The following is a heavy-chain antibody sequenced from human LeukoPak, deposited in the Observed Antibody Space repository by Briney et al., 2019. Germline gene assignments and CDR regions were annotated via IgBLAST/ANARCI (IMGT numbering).Heavy chain of an antibody. CDR2: ISGSGNKT. Sequence: GGSLRLSCAASGFTSSHFAMSWVRQAPGMGLHWVSTISGSGNKTYDADSVKGRFTISRDNSKNTLYLQMTGLRAEDTAVYYCAKLKRVGIAPFDDWGQGTLVTVSS. CDR1: GFTSSHFA. V-gene: IGHV3-23*01. D-gene: IGHD3-10*01. CDR3: AKLKRVGIAPFDD. J-gene: IGHJ4*02.